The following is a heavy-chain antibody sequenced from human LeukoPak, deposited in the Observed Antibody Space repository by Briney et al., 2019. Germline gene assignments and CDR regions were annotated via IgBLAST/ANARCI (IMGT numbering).Heavy chain of an antibody. V-gene: IGHV3-23*01. D-gene: IGHD2-2*01. Sequence: GGSLRLSCAASGFTFSSYAMSWVRQAPGKGLEWVSAISGSGGSTYYADSVKGRFTISRDNSKNTLYLQMNSLRAEDTAVYYCAKDLEGYCSSTSCQNWDYWGQGTLVTVSS. CDR2: ISGSGGST. J-gene: IGHJ4*02. CDR3: AKDLEGYCSSTSCQNWDY. CDR1: GFTFSSYA.